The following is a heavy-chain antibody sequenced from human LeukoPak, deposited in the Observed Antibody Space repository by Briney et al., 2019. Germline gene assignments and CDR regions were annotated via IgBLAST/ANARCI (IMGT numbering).Heavy chain of an antibody. CDR3: AKDVGKWESLHFFDY. CDR2: IWYDGSNK. J-gene: IGHJ4*02. D-gene: IGHD1-26*01. CDR1: GFIFSSYA. Sequence: GGSLRLSCAASGFIFSSYAMHWVRQAPGKGPEWVAIIWYDGSNKYYAESVEGRFTISRDNSKNTLYLQMNSLRGDDTAVYYCAKDVGKWESLHFFDYWGQGTLVTVSS. V-gene: IGHV3-33*06.